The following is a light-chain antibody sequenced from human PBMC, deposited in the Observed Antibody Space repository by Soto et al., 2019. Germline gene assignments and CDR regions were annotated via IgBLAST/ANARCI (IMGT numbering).Light chain of an antibody. Sequence: DIVLTQSPGTLALSPGEGATLSFRASQTITTYLAWYQQKPGQPPRLLIYGASNRATGIPARFSGSGSGPDFTLTISSLQPEDVATYYCQKYDHAPLTFGGGTKVDI. V-gene: IGKV3-11*01. J-gene: IGKJ4*01. CDR3: QKYDHAPLT. CDR2: GAS. CDR1: QTITTY.